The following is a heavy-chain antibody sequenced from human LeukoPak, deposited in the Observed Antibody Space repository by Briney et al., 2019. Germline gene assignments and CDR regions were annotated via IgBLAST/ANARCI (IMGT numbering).Heavy chain of an antibody. J-gene: IGHJ5*02. CDR1: GGSFSGYY. D-gene: IGHD3-22*01. Sequence: SETLSLTCAVYGGSFSGYYWSWIRQPPGKGLEWIGYIYYSGSTNYNPSLKSRVTISVDTSKNQFSLKLSSVTAADTAVYYCARSYDSSGYYYGPNWFDPWGQGTLVTVSS. CDR2: IYYSGST. CDR3: ARSYDSSGYYYGPNWFDP. V-gene: IGHV4-59*01.